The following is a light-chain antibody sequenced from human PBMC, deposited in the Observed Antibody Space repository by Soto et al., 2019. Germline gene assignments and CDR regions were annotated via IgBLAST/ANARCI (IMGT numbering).Light chain of an antibody. Sequence: EVVLTQSPATLSLSPGERAILSCRASQSVEKYLVWYQQKPGQAPRLLIYDTSNRATGIPARFSGSGSETDFTLTSSSLEPEDFAVYYCQQRKHWPPLTVGGGTKVELK. CDR3: QQRKHWPPLT. V-gene: IGKV3-11*01. CDR1: QSVEKY. CDR2: DTS. J-gene: IGKJ4*01.